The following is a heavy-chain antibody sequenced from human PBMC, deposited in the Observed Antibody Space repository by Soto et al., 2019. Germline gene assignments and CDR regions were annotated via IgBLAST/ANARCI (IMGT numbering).Heavy chain of an antibody. D-gene: IGHD2-15*01. CDR2: IYYSGST. Sequence: QVQLQESGPGLVKPSQTLSLTCTVSGGSISSGGYYWSWIRQHPGKGLEWIGYIYYSGSTYYNPSLKSRVTISVDTSKNQFSLKLSSVTAADTAVYYCARDMGYCSCGSCYPGNWFDPWGQGTLVTVSS. CDR3: ARDMGYCSCGSCYPGNWFDP. J-gene: IGHJ5*02. V-gene: IGHV4-31*03. CDR1: GGSISSGGYY.